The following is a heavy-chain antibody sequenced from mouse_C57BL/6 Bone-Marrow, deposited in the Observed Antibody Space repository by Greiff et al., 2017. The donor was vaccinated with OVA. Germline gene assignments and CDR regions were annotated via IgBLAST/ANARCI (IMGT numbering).Heavy chain of an antibody. CDR2: IYPRSGNT. CDR1: GYTFTSYG. V-gene: IGHV1-81*01. D-gene: IGHD2-5*01. Sequence: QVKLQQSGAELARPGASVKLSCKASGYTFTSYGISWVKQRTGQGLEWIGEIYPRSGNTYYNEKFKGKATLTADKSSSTAYMELRSLTSEDSAVYFCARESNNWYFDVWGTGTTVTVSS. J-gene: IGHJ1*03. CDR3: ARESNNWYFDV.